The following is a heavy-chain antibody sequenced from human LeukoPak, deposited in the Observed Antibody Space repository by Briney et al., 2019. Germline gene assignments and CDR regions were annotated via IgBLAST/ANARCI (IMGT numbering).Heavy chain of an antibody. V-gene: IGHV4-4*07. D-gene: IGHD2-2*01. CDR3: ARDQEAYCSSTSCYEYYYYMDV. CDR2: IYTSGST. J-gene: IGHJ6*03. CDR1: GGSISRYY. Sequence: SETLSLTCTVSGGSISRYYWSWIRQPAGKGLEWIGRIYTSGSTNYNPSLKSRVTISVDTSKNQFSLKLSSVTAADTAVYYCARDQEAYCSSTSCYEYYYYMDVWGKGTTVTISS.